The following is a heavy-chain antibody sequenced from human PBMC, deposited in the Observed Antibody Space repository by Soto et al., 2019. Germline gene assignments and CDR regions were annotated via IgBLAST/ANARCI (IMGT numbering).Heavy chain of an antibody. J-gene: IGHJ6*02. CDR1: GYSFTSYW. Sequence: GDSLKISCKGSGYSFTSYWISWVRQMPGKGLEWMGRIDPSDSYTNYSPSFQGHVTISADKSISTAYLQWSSLKASDTAMYYCARHLAARRVSNYYGMDVWCQGKTVTVSS. CDR3: ARHLAARRVSNYYGMDV. CDR2: IDPSDSYT. D-gene: IGHD6-6*01. V-gene: IGHV5-10-1*01.